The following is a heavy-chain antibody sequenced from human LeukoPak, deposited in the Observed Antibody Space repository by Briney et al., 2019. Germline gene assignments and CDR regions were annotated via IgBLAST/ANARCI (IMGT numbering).Heavy chain of an antibody. CDR3: ARDLGGIYFDY. CDR1: DASISGYY. V-gene: IGHV4-59*01. D-gene: IGHD1-26*01. Sequence: SETLSLTCTVSDASISGYYWSWIRQPPGKGLEWIGSIHFSGSTNYNPSLRSRVTISVDTSKNQLTLKLSSVTAADTAVYYCARDLGGIYFDYWGQGTLVTVSS. J-gene: IGHJ4*02. CDR2: IHFSGST.